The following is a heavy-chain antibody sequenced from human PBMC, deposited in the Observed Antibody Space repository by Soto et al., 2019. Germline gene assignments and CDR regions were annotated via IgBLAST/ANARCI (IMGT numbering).Heavy chain of an antibody. CDR3: ARHDYGGFGL. CDR1: GGSISRSSYY. CDR2: IYYSGST. D-gene: IGHD4-17*01. V-gene: IGHV4-39*01. Sequence: QLQLQESGPGLVKPSETLSLTCTVSGGSISRSSYYWGWIRQPPGKGLEWIGSIYYSGSTYYNPSRKSRVTLSVDTSKNQFSLTLSSVPAADTAVYYCARHDYGGFGLWGQGTLVTVSS. J-gene: IGHJ4*02.